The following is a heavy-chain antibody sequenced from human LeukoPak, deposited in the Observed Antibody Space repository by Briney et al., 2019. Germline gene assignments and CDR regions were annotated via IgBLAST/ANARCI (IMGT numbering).Heavy chain of an antibody. J-gene: IGHJ4*02. CDR2: ISSSSSYM. CDR3: ARVGSDYGDYYFDY. Sequence: GGSLRLSCAASGFTFSSYSMNWVRQAPGKGLEWVSSISSSSSYMYYADSVKGRFTISRDNAKNSLYLQMNSLRAEDTAVYYCARVGSDYGDYYFDYWGQGTLVTVSS. V-gene: IGHV3-21*01. D-gene: IGHD4-17*01. CDR1: GFTFSSYS.